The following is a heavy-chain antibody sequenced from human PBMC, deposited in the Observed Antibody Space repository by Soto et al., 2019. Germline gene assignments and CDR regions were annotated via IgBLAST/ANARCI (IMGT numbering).Heavy chain of an antibody. CDR3: ARAGSYRFDY. CDR2: INTDGSTI. D-gene: IGHD3-10*01. J-gene: IGHJ4*02. V-gene: IGHV3-74*01. CDR1: GCTFSSYL. Sequence: GGSLRLSCAASGCTFSSYLIHWVRQVPGKGLVWVSRINTDGSTINYADSVKGRFTISRDNAKNTLYLQMNSLRAEDTGIYYCARAGSYRFDYWGLGTLVTVSS.